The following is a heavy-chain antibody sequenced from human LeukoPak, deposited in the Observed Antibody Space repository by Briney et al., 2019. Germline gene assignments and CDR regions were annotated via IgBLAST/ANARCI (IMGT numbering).Heavy chain of an antibody. CDR3: ATGSAYHHDY. CDR2: INPNNGYT. CDR1: GYTFTTYG. V-gene: IGHV1-18*01. D-gene: IGHD2-15*01. Sequence: ASVKVSCKASGYTFTTYGITWVRQAPGQGLEYMGWINPNNGYTYYAQNFQGIFTMTTDTPTSTAYMELRSLRSDDTAMYYCATGSAYHHDYWGQGTLVTVSS. J-gene: IGHJ4*02.